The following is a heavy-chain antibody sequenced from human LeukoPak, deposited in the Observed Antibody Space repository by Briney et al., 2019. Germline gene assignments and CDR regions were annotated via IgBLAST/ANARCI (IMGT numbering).Heavy chain of an antibody. CDR2: MHPNSGNT. CDR1: GYTFNSYD. V-gene: IGHV1-8*01. D-gene: IGHD1-1*01. Sequence: ASVKVSCKASGYTFNSYDINWVRQATGQGLEWMGWMHPNSGNTAYAQKFQGRVSMTRDTSISTAYMELSSLRSEDTAVYYCARVSFGTSGNKINFDYWGHGTLVTVSS. CDR3: ARVSFGTSGNKINFDY. J-gene: IGHJ4*01.